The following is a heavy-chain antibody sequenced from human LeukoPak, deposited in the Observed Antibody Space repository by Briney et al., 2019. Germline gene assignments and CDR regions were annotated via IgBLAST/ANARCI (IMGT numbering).Heavy chain of an antibody. Sequence: ASVKVSCKASGGTFSSYAISWVRQAPGQGLEWMGGIIPIFGTANYAQKFQGRVTITADKSTSTAYMELSSLRSEDTAVYYCAREGGGYSYGDFDYWGQGTLVTVSS. CDR3: AREGGGYSYGDFDY. J-gene: IGHJ4*02. CDR2: IIPIFGTA. D-gene: IGHD5-18*01. V-gene: IGHV1-69*06. CDR1: GGTFSSYA.